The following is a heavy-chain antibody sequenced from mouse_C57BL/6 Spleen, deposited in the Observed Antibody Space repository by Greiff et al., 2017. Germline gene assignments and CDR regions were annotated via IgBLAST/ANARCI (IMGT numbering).Heavy chain of an antibody. CDR1: GYAFSSSW. V-gene: IGHV1-82*01. Sequence: VMLVESGPELVKPGASVKISCKASGYAFSSSWMNWVKQRPGKGLEWIGRIYPGDGDTNYNGKFKGKATLTADKSSSTAYMQLSSLTSEDSAVYFCARSSEGFAYWGQGTLVTVSA. CDR3: ARSSEGFAY. CDR2: IYPGDGDT. J-gene: IGHJ3*01.